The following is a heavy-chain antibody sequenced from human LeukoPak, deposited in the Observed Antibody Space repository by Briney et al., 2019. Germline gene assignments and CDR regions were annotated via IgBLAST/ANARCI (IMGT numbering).Heavy chain of an antibody. Sequence: PGGSLRLSCAASGFTFSSYSMNWVRQAPGKGLEWVSSISSSSSYIYYADSVKGRFTISRDNAKNSLYLQMNSLRAEDTAVYYCARSLWARGVKNTYGMDVWGQGTTVTVSS. CDR1: GFTFSSYS. CDR2: ISSSSSYI. J-gene: IGHJ6*02. V-gene: IGHV3-21*01. CDR3: ARSLWARGVKNTYGMDV. D-gene: IGHD3-10*01.